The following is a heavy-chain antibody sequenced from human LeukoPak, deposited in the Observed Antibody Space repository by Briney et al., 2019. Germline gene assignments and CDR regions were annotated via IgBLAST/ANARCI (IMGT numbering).Heavy chain of an antibody. Sequence: KPSEPLSLTCTVSGGSISSYYWSWIRQPPGKGLEWIGYIYHSGSTKYNPSLRSRVTISVGTSKNQFSLKLSSVTAADTAVYYCARDGYSGNDGLWGQGSLVTVSS. J-gene: IGHJ4*02. CDR2: IYHSGST. CDR3: ARDGYSGNDGL. D-gene: IGHD5-12*01. V-gene: IGHV4-59*01. CDR1: GGSISSYY.